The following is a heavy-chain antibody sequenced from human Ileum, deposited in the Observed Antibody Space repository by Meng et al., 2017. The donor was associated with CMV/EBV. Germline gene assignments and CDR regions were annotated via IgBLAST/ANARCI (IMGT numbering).Heavy chain of an antibody. D-gene: IGHD6-19*01. J-gene: IGHJ4*02. CDR2: IKQDGSEK. Sequence: GGSLRLSCAASGFTFSTYWMNWVRQAPGKGLEWVANIKQDGSEKNYVDSVKGRFTISRDNAKNSLYLQLNSLRADDTAVYFCAGGSGWITDSWGQGTLVTVSS. CDR3: AGGSGWITDS. CDR1: GFTFSTYW. V-gene: IGHV3-7*04.